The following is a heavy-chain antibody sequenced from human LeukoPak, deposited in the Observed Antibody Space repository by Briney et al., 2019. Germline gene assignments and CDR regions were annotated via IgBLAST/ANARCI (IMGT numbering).Heavy chain of an antibody. Sequence: GGSLRLSRAASGFTFSDYYMSWIRQAPGKGLEWVSYISSSGSTIYYADSVKGRFTISRDNAKNSLYLQMNSLRAEDTSVYYCARGYDILTGYPYYYYYGMDVWGQGTTVTVSS. J-gene: IGHJ6*02. CDR3: ARGYDILTGYPYYYYYGMDV. CDR1: GFTFSDYY. CDR2: ISSSGSTI. V-gene: IGHV3-11*01. D-gene: IGHD3-9*01.